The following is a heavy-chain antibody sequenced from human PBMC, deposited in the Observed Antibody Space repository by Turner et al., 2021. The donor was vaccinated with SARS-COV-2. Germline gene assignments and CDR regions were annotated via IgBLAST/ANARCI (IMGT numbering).Heavy chain of an antibody. Sequence: QLQLQESGPGLVRPSETLSLICTVSGDSFSTSHDYCGWLRQPPGKGLEWIGSIYYSGRTFYNPSVKSRVTISVDTSKNDFSLQLSSVTAADTAVYYCMRHDHYGSASINWFNSWGQGTLVTVSS. CDR1: GDSFSTSHDY. CDR3: MRHDHYGSASINWFNS. V-gene: IGHV4-39*01. CDR2: IYYSGRT. J-gene: IGHJ5*01. D-gene: IGHD3-10*01.